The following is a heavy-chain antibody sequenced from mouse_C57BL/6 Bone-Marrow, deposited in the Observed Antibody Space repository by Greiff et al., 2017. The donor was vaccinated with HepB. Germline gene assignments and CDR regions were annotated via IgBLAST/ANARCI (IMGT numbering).Heavy chain of an antibody. J-gene: IGHJ3*01. Sequence: EVQGVESGGGLVKPGGSLKLSCAASGFTFSSYAMSWVRQTPEKRLEWVATISDGGSYTYYPDNVKGRFTISRDNAKNNLYLQMSHLKSEDTAMYYCARDPFYGGFAYWGQGTLVTVSA. V-gene: IGHV5-4*01. D-gene: IGHD2-10*01. CDR3: ARDPFYGGFAY. CDR2: ISDGGSYT. CDR1: GFTFSSYA.